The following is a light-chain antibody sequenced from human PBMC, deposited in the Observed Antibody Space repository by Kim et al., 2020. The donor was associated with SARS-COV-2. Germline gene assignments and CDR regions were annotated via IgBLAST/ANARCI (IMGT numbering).Light chain of an antibody. CDR3: QSYDSSLSHAV. CDR2: GNN. Sequence: QSVLTQTPSVSGAPGQRVTISCTGSSSNIGADYDVHWYQHLPGTAPKLLIYGNNNRASGVPDRFSGSKSGTSASLAITVLQAEDEADYSCQSYDSSLSHAVFGGGTQLAVL. CDR1: SSNIGADYD. V-gene: IGLV1-40*01. J-gene: IGLJ7*01.